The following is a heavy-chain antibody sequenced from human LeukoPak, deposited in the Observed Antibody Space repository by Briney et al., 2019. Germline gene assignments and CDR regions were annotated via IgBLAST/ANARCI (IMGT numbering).Heavy chain of an antibody. V-gene: IGHV3-74*01. CDR2: INSDGSST. Sequence: QPGGSLRLSCAASGFTFSNHGMNWVRQGPGKGLVWVSRINSDGSSTSYADPVKGRFTISRDNAKNTLYLQMNSLRAEDTAVYYCARGLYGSPGDYWGQGTLVTVSS. CDR1: GFTFSNHG. D-gene: IGHD1-26*01. J-gene: IGHJ4*02. CDR3: ARGLYGSPGDY.